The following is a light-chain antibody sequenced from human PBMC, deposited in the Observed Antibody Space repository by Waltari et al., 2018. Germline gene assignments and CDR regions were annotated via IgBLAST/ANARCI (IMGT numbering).Light chain of an antibody. CDR3: SLYMGSGVWV. Sequence: QTVVTQEPSLSVSPGGTVTLTCALSSGSVSSNSYATWYQQTPGQAPRPLVYKATFRSSGVPDRFSGSCLGNKAALTITGSQEDDDSDYYCSLYMGSGVWVVGGGTKLTVL. CDR1: SGSVSSNSY. V-gene: IGLV8-61*01. J-gene: IGLJ2*01. CDR2: KAT.